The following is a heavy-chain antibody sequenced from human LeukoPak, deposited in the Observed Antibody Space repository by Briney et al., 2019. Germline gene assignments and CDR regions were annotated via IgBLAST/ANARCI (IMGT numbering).Heavy chain of an antibody. CDR2: ISSSGSTI. V-gene: IGHV3-48*03. Sequence: GRSLRLSCAASGFTFSSYEMNWVRQAPGKGLEWVSYISSSGSTIYYADSVKGRFTISRDNAKNSLYLQMNSLRGEDTAVYYCARDGTPIHSSGWVYMDVWGKGTTVTISS. CDR1: GFTFSSYE. D-gene: IGHD6-25*01. CDR3: ARDGTPIHSSGWVYMDV. J-gene: IGHJ6*04.